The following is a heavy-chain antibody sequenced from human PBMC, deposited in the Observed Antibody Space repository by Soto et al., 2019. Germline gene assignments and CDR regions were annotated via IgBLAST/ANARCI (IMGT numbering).Heavy chain of an antibody. J-gene: IGHJ4*02. CDR2: VNHSGGHT. CDR1: GDTFTNYY. CDR3: ARGGHVVVVTAALDY. D-gene: IGHD2-21*02. V-gene: IGHV1-46*01. Sequence: QVQLMQSGAEVKKPGASVKVSCKASGDTFTNYYIHWVRQAPGQGLEWMGTVNHSGGHTTYAQHFLGRVTMTRATSTSTLYMELTSLTSDDTAVYYCARGGHVVVVTAALDYWGQGTLVTVSS.